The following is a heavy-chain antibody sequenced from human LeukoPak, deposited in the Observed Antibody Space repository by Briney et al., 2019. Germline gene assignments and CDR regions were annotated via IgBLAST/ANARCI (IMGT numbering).Heavy chain of an antibody. V-gene: IGHV4-4*07. Sequence: PSETLSLTCTVSRGSISNYYWSWIRQPAGKGLEWIGRLYTTGSTNYNPSLKSRVTMSVDTSKNQFSLKLSSVTAADTAVYYCARGLTSGSCNNWFDPWGQGTLVTVSS. CDR2: LYTTGST. J-gene: IGHJ5*02. CDR3: ARGLTSGSCNNWFDP. CDR1: RGSISNYY. D-gene: IGHD3-10*01.